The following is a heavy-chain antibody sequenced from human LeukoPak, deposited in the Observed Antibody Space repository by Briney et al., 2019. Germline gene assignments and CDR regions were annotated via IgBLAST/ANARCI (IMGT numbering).Heavy chain of an antibody. Sequence: SVKVSCKASGGTFSTYAISWVRQAPGQGLEWMGGIIPIFGTTHYAQKFQVRVTITADKSTSTAYMDLSSLRSEDTAVYYCARGRRGLDPMTTFFHWGQGTLVTVSS. D-gene: IGHD3-16*01. J-gene: IGHJ4*02. CDR2: IIPIFGTT. CDR3: ARGRRGLDPMTTFFH. CDR1: GGTFSTYA. V-gene: IGHV1-69*06.